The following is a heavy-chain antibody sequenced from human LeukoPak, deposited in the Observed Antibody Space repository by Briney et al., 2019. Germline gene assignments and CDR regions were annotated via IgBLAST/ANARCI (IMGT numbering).Heavy chain of an antibody. V-gene: IGHV4-34*01. CDR1: GGSFSGYY. Sequence: SETLSLTCAVYGGSFSGYYWSWIRQPPGKGLEWIGEINHSGSTNYNPSLKSRVTISVDTSKNQFSLKLSSVTAADTAVYYCARGRAAYYYDSSGYLYWGQGTLVTVSS. CDR2: INHSGST. CDR3: ARGRAAYYYDSSGYLY. D-gene: IGHD3-22*01. J-gene: IGHJ4*02.